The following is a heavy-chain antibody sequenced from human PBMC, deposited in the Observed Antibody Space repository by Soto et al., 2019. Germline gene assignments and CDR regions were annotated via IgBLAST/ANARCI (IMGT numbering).Heavy chain of an antibody. CDR1: GGTFSSYA. CDR3: ARERIAVAGTGGAFYI. J-gene: IGHJ3*02. CDR2: IIPIFGTA. D-gene: IGHD6-19*01. V-gene: IGHV1-69*01. Sequence: QVQLVQSGAEVKKPGSSVKVSCKASGGTFSSYAISWVRQAPGQGLEWMGGIIPIFGTANYAQKFQGRVTITADDSTSTAYMALSSLRSEDTAVYYCARERIAVAGTGGAFYIWGQGSMVTVSS.